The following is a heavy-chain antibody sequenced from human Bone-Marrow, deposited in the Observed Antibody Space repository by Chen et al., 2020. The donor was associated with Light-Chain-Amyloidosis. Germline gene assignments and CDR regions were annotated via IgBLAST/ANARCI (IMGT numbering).Heavy chain of an antibody. J-gene: IGHJ4*02. CDR2: ISRSSSHI. CDR3: ARGGSYYYFDY. Sequence: EVQLVESGGGLVKPGGSLRLSCVASGFTFSSYTMNWVRQTPGRGLEWVSSISRSSSHIYYADSMRGRFTISRDNAKNSLYLQRNNLRAEDTAVYYWARGGSYYYFDYWGQGILVTVSS. CDR1: GFTFSSYT. D-gene: IGHD1-26*01. V-gene: IGHV3-21*01.